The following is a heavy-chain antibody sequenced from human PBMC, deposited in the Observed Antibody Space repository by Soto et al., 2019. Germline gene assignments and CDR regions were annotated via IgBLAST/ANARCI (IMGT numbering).Heavy chain of an antibody. CDR2: ISSSSSYI. CDR3: ARDKPGYVGFRVDY. Sequence: EVQLVESGGGLVKPGGSLSLSCAASGFTFSSYSMNWVRQAPGKGLEWVSSISSSSSYIYYADSVKGRFTISRDNAKNSLYLQMNSLRAEDTAVYYCARDKPGYVGFRVDYWGQGTLVTVSS. V-gene: IGHV3-21*01. D-gene: IGHD5-12*01. CDR1: GFTFSSYS. J-gene: IGHJ4*02.